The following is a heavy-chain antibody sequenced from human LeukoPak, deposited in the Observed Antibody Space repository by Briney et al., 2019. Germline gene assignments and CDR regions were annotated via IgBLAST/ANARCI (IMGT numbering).Heavy chain of an antibody. CDR2: IIPIFGTA. Sequence: SVKVSCKASGGTFSSYAISWVRLAPGQGLEWMGGIIPIFGTANYAQKFQGRVTITADESTSTAYMELSSLRSEDTAVYYCASSYYDSSGYPDYWGQGTLVTVSS. V-gene: IGHV1-69*13. CDR1: GGTFSSYA. J-gene: IGHJ4*02. CDR3: ASSYYDSSGYPDY. D-gene: IGHD3-22*01.